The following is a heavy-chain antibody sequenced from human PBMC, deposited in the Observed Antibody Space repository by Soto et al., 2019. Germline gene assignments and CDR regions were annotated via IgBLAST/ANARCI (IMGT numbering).Heavy chain of an antibody. CDR1: GDSISSDYYH. D-gene: IGHD2-21*02. CDR3: AREDDGGDSLDV. J-gene: IGHJ6*02. V-gene: IGHV4-30-4*08. CDR2: IHHSGSI. Sequence: PSETLSLTCTVSGDSISSDYYHWTWIRQSPGKGLEWIGYIHHSGSILHNPSLKSRVTISVDTSKNQFSLHLTSVTAADTAVYFCAREDDGGDSLDVWGQGTTVTVS.